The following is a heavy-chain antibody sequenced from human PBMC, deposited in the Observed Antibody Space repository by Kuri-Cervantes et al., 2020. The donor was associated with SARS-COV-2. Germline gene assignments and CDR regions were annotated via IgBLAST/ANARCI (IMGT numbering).Heavy chain of an antibody. V-gene: IGHV1-18*01. Sequence: ASVKVSCKASGYTFTNYGISWVRQAPGQGLEWMGWISGYNGNTGYTQKLQDRVTMTTDTSTSTAYIELRSLRSDDTAVYFCARDRYCASTTCSLSPWGQGTLVTDSS. CDR2: ISGYNGNT. D-gene: IGHD2-2*01. CDR3: ARDRYCASTTCSLSP. J-gene: IGHJ1*01. CDR1: GYTFTNYG.